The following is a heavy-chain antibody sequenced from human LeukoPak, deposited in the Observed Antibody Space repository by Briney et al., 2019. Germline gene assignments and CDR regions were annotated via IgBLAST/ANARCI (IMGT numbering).Heavy chain of an antibody. CDR3: ARWPYSSSYYFDY. D-gene: IGHD6-6*01. CDR1: GFTFSGFW. V-gene: IGHV3-7*01. CDR2: IDNDGRQK. Sequence: GGSLRLSCAASGFTFSGFWMNWVRQAPGKGLEWVANIDNDGRQKGYVDSVKGRFTISRDNAKNSLYLQMNSLRAEDTAVYYCARWPYSSSYYFDYWGQGTLVTVSS. J-gene: IGHJ4*02.